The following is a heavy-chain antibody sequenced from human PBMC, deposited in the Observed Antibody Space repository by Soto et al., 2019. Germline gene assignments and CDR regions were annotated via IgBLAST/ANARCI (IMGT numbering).Heavy chain of an antibody. D-gene: IGHD4-17*01. CDR3: ARDVVDYGDYDWFDP. J-gene: IGHJ5*02. CDR2: ISAYNGNT. Sequence: ASVKVSCKASGYTFTSYGISWVRQAPGQGLEWMGWISAYNGNTNYAQKLQGRVTMTTDTSTSTAYMELRSLRSDDTAVYYCARDVVDYGDYDWFDPWGQGTLVTVSS. V-gene: IGHV1-18*01. CDR1: GYTFTSYG.